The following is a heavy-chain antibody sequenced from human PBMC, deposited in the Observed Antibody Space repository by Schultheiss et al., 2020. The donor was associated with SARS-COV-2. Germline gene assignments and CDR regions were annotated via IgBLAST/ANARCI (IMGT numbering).Heavy chain of an antibody. CDR2: ISGSGGST. Sequence: GGSLRLSCAASGFTFSSYAMSWVRQAPGKGLEWVSAISGSGGSTYYADSVKGRFTISRDNSKNTLYLQMNSLRAEDTAVYYCAREKGSGGSWYYYYYGMDVWGQGTTVTVSS. CDR3: AREKGSGGSWYYYYYGMDV. CDR1: GFTFSSYA. V-gene: IGHV3-23*01. J-gene: IGHJ6*02. D-gene: IGHD2-15*01.